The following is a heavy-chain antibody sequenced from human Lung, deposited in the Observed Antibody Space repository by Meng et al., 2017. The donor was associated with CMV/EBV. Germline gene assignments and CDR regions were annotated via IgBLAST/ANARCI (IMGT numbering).Heavy chain of an antibody. CDR3: ARDRLVTTFYYFYGMDV. CDR2: IKQDGSEK. Sequence: ESXKISXAASGFTFRTYWMTWVRQVPGKGLEWVANIKQDGSEKYYVDSVKGRFTISRDNTKNSVFLQMNSLRAEDTAVYYCARDRLVTTFYYFYGMDVWGQRTTVTVSS. V-gene: IGHV3-7*01. CDR1: GFTFRTYW. J-gene: IGHJ6*02. D-gene: IGHD2-21*02.